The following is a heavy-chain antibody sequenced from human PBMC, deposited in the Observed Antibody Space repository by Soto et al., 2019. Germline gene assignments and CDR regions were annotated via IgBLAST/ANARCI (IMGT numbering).Heavy chain of an antibody. D-gene: IGHD2-15*01. Sequence: SETLSLTCTVSGGSISSGGYYWSWIRQHPGKGLEWIGYIYYSGSTYYNPSLKSRVTISVDTSKNQFSLKLSSVTAADTAVYYCARGQVAATPGRRYYYYMDVWGKGTTVTVSS. CDR3: ARGQVAATPGRRYYYYMDV. CDR2: IYYSGST. J-gene: IGHJ6*03. V-gene: IGHV4-31*03. CDR1: GGSISSGGYY.